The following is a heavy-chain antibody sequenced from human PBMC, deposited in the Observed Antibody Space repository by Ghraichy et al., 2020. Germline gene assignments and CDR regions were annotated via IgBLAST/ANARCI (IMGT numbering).Heavy chain of an antibody. V-gene: IGHV3-23*01. CDR1: GFTFSSYA. J-gene: IGHJ4*02. CDR2: ISGSGGST. CDR3: AKDRYCSSTSCYTDVAY. Sequence: GGSLRLSCAASGFTFSSYAMSWVRQAPGKGLEWVSAISGSGGSTYYADSVKGRFTISRDNSKNTLYLQMNSLRAEDTAVYYCAKDRYCSSTSCYTDVAYWGQGTLVTVSS. D-gene: IGHD2-2*02.